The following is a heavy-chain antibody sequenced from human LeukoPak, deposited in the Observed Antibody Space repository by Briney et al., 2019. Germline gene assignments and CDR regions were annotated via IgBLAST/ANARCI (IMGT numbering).Heavy chain of an antibody. CDR2: ISGSGGST. J-gene: IGHJ4*02. D-gene: IGHD4-23*01. V-gene: IGHV3-23*01. CDR3: ARKGFERNGGNSGSLYYFDY. Sequence: PGGSLRLSCAASGFTFSSYAMSWVRQAPGKGLEWVSAISGSGGSTYYADSVKGRFTISRDNSKNTLYLQMNSLRAEDTAVYYCARKGFERNGGNSGSLYYFDYWGQGTLVTVSS. CDR1: GFTFSSYA.